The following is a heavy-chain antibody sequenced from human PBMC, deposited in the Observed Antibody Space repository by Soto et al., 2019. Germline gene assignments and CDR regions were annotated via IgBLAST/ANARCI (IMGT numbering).Heavy chain of an antibody. D-gene: IGHD3-10*01. Sequence: EVQLSESGGGLVQPGGSLRLSCAASGFTFSNYAMRWVRQAPGKGLELVSSITGDGTNTYYADSVKGRFTISRDNSKNTLYLQINSLRAEDTAVYYCVRKLLSAITIGFYGMEVWGQGTTVSVSS. CDR3: VRKLLSAITIGFYGMEV. J-gene: IGHJ6*02. CDR1: GFTFSNYA. V-gene: IGHV3-23*01. CDR2: ITGDGTNT.